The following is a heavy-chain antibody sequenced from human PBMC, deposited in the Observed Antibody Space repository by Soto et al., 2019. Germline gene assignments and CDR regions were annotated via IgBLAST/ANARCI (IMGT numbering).Heavy chain of an antibody. Sequence: SETLSLTCTVSGGSISSYYLSWIRQPPGKGLEWIVYIYYSGITYYNPSLKSRVTISVHTSKNQFSLKLSSVTAADTAVYYCARDWGITGTTKTYYYYGMDVSGQGTTVTVSS. V-gene: IGHV4-59*01. CDR2: IYYSGIT. CDR3: ARDWGITGTTKTYYYYGMDV. J-gene: IGHJ6*02. D-gene: IGHD1-7*01. CDR1: GGSISSYY.